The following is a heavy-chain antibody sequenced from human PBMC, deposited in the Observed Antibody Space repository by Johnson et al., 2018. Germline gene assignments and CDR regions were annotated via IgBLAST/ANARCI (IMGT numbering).Heavy chain of an antibody. J-gene: IGHJ3*01. V-gene: IGHV3-11*01. CDR1: GFTFSDYY. Sequence: QVQLVQSGGGLVKPGGSLRLCCAASGFTFSDYYMSWIRQAPGTVLEWLSYISSSSSTIYYADYVRGRFTIYRDKAKNSLYLVMDSRRVEDTAVYYCARAPPPYCGFDYYSEAEAFYVWGQGTIVTVSS. D-gene: IGHD2-21*02. CDR2: ISSSSSTI. CDR3: ARAPPPYCGFDYYSEAEAFYV.